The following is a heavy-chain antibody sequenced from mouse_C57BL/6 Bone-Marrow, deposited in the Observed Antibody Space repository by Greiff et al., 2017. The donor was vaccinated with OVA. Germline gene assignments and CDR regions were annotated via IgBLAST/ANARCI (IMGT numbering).Heavy chain of an antibody. CDR2: IYPGDGDT. Sequence: VKLVESGPELVKPGASVKISCKASGYAFSSSWMNWVKQRPGKGLEWIGRIYPGDGDTNYNGKFKGKATLTADKSSSTAYMQLSSLTSEDSAVYFCARRPDYGSSYAMDYWGQGTSVTVSS. D-gene: IGHD1-1*01. CDR3: ARRPDYGSSYAMDY. V-gene: IGHV1-82*01. J-gene: IGHJ4*01. CDR1: GYAFSSSW.